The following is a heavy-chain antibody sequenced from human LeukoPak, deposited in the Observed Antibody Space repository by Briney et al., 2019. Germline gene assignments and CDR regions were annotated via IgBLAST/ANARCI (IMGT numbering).Heavy chain of an antibody. Sequence: GGSLRLSCAASGFTFSSYSMNWVRQAPGKGLEWVSSLSSSSTYVYYADSVKGRFTISRDNAKNSLYLQMSSLRAEDTAVYYCAKDETTWVTTPNYWGRGTLVTVSS. J-gene: IGHJ4*02. V-gene: IGHV3-21*01. D-gene: IGHD4-17*01. CDR2: LSSSSTYV. CDR3: AKDETTWVTTPNY. CDR1: GFTFSSYS.